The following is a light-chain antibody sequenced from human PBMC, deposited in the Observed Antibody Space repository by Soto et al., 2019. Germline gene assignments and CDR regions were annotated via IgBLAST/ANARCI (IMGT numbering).Light chain of an antibody. J-gene: IGKJ3*01. CDR1: QSVSSY. V-gene: IGKV3-11*01. CDR3: QQRSNWPLT. Sequence: EIVLTQSPATLSLSPGERATLSCRASQSVSSYLAWYQQKPGQAPRLLIYGASNRATGIPARFSGSGSGTDFTLTISSLEPEDFAVYHCQQRSNWPLTFGPGTKVDIK. CDR2: GAS.